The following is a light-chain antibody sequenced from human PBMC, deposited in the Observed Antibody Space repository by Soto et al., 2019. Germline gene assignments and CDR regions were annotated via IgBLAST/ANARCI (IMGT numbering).Light chain of an antibody. CDR2: DAS. CDR3: QQADSFPRLT. Sequence: DIQMTQSPSSVAASVGDRVTITCRASQHIATWLAWYQQKPGRAHKLLIYDASSLQTGVPSRFSGSGSGTDFTLTISSLQPEDFATYYCQQADSFPRLTFGGGTKVEIK. CDR1: QHIATW. J-gene: IGKJ4*01. V-gene: IGKV1D-12*01.